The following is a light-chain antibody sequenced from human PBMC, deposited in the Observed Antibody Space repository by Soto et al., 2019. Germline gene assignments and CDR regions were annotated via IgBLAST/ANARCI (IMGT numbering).Light chain of an antibody. CDR2: DAS. CDR1: QSIRSY. CDR3: QQSYSTPPWT. J-gene: IGKJ1*01. V-gene: IGKV1-39*01. Sequence: DIQLTQSPCSLSASVGDKVTITCRASQSIRSYLNWVQQKPGKAPKLLIYDASSLQTGVPSRFSGSGSGTDLSLPISSLQPEDFATYYCQQSYSTPPWTFGQGTKVEIK.